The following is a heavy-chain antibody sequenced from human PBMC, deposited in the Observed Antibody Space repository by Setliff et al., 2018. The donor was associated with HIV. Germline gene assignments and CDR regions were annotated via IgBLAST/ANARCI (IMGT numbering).Heavy chain of an antibody. CDR2: IIPIFGTA. D-gene: IGHD1-1*01. V-gene: IGHV1-69*06. Sequence: SVKVSCKTSGYTFVKFGISWVRQAPGQGLEWMGRIIPIFGTANYAQKFQGRVTITADKSTSTAYMELSSLRSEDTAVYYCARNPQPTGTPDYYYYYYMDVWGKGTTVTVSS. CDR3: ARNPQPTGTPDYYYYYYMDV. J-gene: IGHJ6*03. CDR1: GYTFVKFG.